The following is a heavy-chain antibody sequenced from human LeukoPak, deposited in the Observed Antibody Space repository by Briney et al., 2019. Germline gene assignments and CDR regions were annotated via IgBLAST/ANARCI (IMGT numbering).Heavy chain of an antibody. Sequence: GGSLRLSCAASGFTFSSYGMHWVRQAPGKGLEWVAVIWYGGSNKYYADSVKGRFTSSRDNSKNKLYLQMNSLRAEDTAVYYCAKNLLGGGTYYYYMDVWGKGTTVTVSS. V-gene: IGHV3-30*02. D-gene: IGHD3-16*01. CDR2: IWYGGSNK. CDR1: GFTFSSYG. CDR3: AKNLLGGGTYYYYMDV. J-gene: IGHJ6*03.